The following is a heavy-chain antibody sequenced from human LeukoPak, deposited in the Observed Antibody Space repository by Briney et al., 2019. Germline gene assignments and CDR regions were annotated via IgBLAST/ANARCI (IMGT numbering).Heavy chain of an antibody. J-gene: IGHJ4*02. CDR2: IVVGSGNT. Sequence: GASVKVSCRASGFTFTSSAVQWVRQARGQRLEWIGWIVVGSGNTNYAQKFQERVTITRDMSTSTAYMELSSLRSEDTAVYYCAAVGNRVDSGTVKFDYWGQGTLVTVSS. CDR3: AAVGNRVDSGTVKFDY. D-gene: IGHD1-7*01. V-gene: IGHV1-58*01. CDR1: GFTFTSSA.